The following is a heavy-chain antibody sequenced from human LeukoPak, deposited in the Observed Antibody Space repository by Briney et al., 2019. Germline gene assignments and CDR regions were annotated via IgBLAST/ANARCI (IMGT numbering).Heavy chain of an antibody. Sequence: GGSLRLSCAASGFTFSTYWMSWVRQAPGKGLEWVANIKQDGSEKYYVDSVKGRFTISRDNAKNSLYLQMDSLRAEDTAVYYCAKDNGDSSGYSLLFDYWGQGTLVTVSS. CDR1: GFTFSTYW. J-gene: IGHJ4*02. CDR2: IKQDGSEK. V-gene: IGHV3-7*01. CDR3: AKDNGDSSGYSLLFDY. D-gene: IGHD3-22*01.